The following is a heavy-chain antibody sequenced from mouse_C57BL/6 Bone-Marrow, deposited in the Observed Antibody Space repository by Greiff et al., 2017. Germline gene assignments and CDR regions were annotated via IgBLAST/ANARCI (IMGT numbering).Heavy chain of an antibody. CDR2: IYPRDGST. CDR1: GYTFTSYD. Sequence: VQLQQSGPELVKPGASVKLSCTASGYTFTSYDINWVKQRPGQGLEWIGWIYPRDGSTKYNEKFKGKATLTVDTSSSTAYMELHSLTSEDPAVYFCARDYGSSYWYFDVWGTGTTVTVSS. D-gene: IGHD1-1*01. CDR3: ARDYGSSYWYFDV. V-gene: IGHV1-85*01. J-gene: IGHJ1*03.